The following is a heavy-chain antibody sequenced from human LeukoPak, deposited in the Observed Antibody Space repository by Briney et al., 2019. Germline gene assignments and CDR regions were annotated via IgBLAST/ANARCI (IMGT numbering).Heavy chain of an antibody. CDR1: GFTSSSYA. D-gene: IGHD1-1*01. J-gene: IGHJ4*02. CDR2: SGSGGDT. CDR3: AKARGTTYGTYYLDY. Sequence: PGGSLRLSSAATGFTSSSYALNWVRQAPGKGPEWGSISGSGGDTYYADSVQCRFTISRDNSKDTLYLQMNSPRTEDKDVYYCAKARGTTYGTYYLDYWGQGTLVTVSS. V-gene: IGHV3-23*01.